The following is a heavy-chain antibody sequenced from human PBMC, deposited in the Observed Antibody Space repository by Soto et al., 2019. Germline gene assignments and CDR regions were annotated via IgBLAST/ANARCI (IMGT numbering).Heavy chain of an antibody. CDR1: GFSFSTYW. D-gene: IGHD1-26*01. J-gene: IGHJ5*02. Sequence: EVELVESGGGLVQPGGSLRLSCAASGFSFSTYWMHWVRQAPGKGLVWVSRINSDGSRINYGDSVKGRFTVSRDNAKNTVYLQMNSLRAGDTAVYYCARVATGSYDWFDPWGQGTLVTVSS. V-gene: IGHV3-74*01. CDR2: INSDGSRI. CDR3: ARVATGSYDWFDP.